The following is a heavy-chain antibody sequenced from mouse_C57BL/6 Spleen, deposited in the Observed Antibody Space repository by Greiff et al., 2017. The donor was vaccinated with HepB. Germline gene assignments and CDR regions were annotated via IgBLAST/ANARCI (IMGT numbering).Heavy chain of an antibody. J-gene: IGHJ1*03. CDR2: IYPSDSET. CDR1: GYTFTSYW. CDR3: ARKARSSYWYFDV. Sequence: QVQLQQPGAELVRPGSSVKLSCKASGYTFTSYWMDWVKQRPGQGLEWIGNIYPSDSETHYNQKFKDKATLTVDKSSSTSYMQLSSLTSEDSAVYYCARKARSSYWYFDVWGTGTTVTVSS. V-gene: IGHV1-61*01. D-gene: IGHD1-1*01.